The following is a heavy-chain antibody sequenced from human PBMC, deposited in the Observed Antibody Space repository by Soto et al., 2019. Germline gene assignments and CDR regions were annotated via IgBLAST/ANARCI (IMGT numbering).Heavy chain of an antibody. D-gene: IGHD1-1*01. Sequence: QVQLVESGGGVVQPGGSLRLSCAASGFSFSSYGMHGVRQAPGKGLEWVAVIWNDSSNKLYPDSVRGRFTISRDNSKSTLFLQMNSLRAEDTAVYYCATSHWNFFDYWGQGALVTVSS. CDR1: GFSFSSYG. CDR3: ATSHWNFFDY. J-gene: IGHJ4*02. V-gene: IGHV3-33*03. CDR2: IWNDSSNK.